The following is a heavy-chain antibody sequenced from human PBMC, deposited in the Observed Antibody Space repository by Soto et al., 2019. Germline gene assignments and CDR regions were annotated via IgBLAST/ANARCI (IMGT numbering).Heavy chain of an antibody. J-gene: IGHJ4*02. V-gene: IGHV1-69*13. CDR1: GLTVSSYA. CDR2: IIPIFGTA. Sequence: ASVKVSCKASGLTVSSYAISWVRQAPGQGLEWMGGIIPIFGTANYAQKFQGRVTITADESTSTAYMELSSLRSEDTAVYYCARESSARYDILTGYRPFYYWGKGSLVPNSS. CDR3: ARESSARYDILTGYRPFYY. D-gene: IGHD3-9*01.